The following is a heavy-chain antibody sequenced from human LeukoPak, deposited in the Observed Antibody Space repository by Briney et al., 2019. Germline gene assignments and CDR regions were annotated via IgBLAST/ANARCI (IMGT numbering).Heavy chain of an antibody. CDR3: AHISSSWPDY. D-gene: IGHD6-13*01. J-gene: IGHJ4*02. CDR1: GFTFSSYG. CDR2: ISGSGGST. Sequence: PGRSLRLSCAASGFTFSSYGMHWVRQTPGKGLEWVSVISGSGGSTYYADSVKGRFTISRDNSKNTLYLQMNSLRAEDTAVYYCAHISSSWPDYWGQGTLVT. V-gene: IGHV3-23*01.